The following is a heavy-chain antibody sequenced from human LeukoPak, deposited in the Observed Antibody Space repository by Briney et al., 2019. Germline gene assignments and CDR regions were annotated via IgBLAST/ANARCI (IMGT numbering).Heavy chain of an antibody. V-gene: IGHV4-30-4*01. J-gene: IGHJ4*02. CDR3: ARGRTPFGVVISELDY. Sequence: SETLSLTCAVYSGSFSDYYWSWIRQPPGKGLEWIGYIYYSGSTYYNPSLKSRVTISVDTSKNQFSLKLSSVTAADTAVYYCARGRTPFGVVISELDYWGQGTLVTVSS. D-gene: IGHD3-3*01. CDR1: SGSFSDYY. CDR2: IYYSGST.